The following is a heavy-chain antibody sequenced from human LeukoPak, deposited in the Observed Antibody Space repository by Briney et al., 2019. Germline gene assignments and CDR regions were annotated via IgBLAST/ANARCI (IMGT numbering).Heavy chain of an antibody. CDR1: GFTFSSYS. V-gene: IGHV3-21*01. D-gene: IGHD3-9*01. CDR3: ARGYYDILTGYSPDFDY. J-gene: IGHJ4*02. CDR2: ISSSSSYI. Sequence: GGSLRHSCAASGFTFSSYSMNWVRQAPGKGLEWVSSISSSSSYIYYADSVKGRFTISRDNAKNSLYLQMNSLRAEDTAVYYCARGYYDILTGYSPDFDYWGQGTLVTVSS.